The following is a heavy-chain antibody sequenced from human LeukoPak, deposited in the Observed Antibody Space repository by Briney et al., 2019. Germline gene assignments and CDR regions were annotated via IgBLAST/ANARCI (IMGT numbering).Heavy chain of an antibody. V-gene: IGHV3-23*01. D-gene: IGHD2-21*02. CDR1: GFTFSSYA. CDR3: AKAGSVVVTAPLDY. J-gene: IGHJ4*02. Sequence: GGSLRLSCAASGFTFSSYAMSWVRQAPGKGLEWVSAISGSGGSTYYADSVKGRFTISRDNSKNTLYLQMNSLRAEDTAVYYCAKAGSVVVTAPLDYWGQGTLVTVSS. CDR2: ISGSGGST.